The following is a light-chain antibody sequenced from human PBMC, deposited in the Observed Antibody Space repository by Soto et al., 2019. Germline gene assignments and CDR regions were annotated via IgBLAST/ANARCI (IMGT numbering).Light chain of an antibody. CDR3: QQYGSSPWT. CDR2: GAS. V-gene: IGKV3-20*01. J-gene: IGKJ1*01. CDR1: QTVSSTY. Sequence: EIVLMQSPGTLSLSPGDRATLSCRASQTVSSTYLAWYQQKPGQAPRLLMYGASSRATGIPDRFSGSGSGTDFTLTISRLEPEDFAVYYCQQYGSSPWTFGQGTKADIK.